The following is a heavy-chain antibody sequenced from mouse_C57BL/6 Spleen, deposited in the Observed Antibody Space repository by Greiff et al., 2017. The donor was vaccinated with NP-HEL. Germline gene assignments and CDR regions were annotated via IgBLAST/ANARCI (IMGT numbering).Heavy chain of an antibody. V-gene: IGHV1-69*01. D-gene: IGHD3-2*02. CDR2: IDPSDSYT. Sequence: QVQLQQPGAELVMPGASVKLSCKASGYTFTSSWMHWVKQRPGQGLEWIGEIDPSDSYTNYNQKFKGKSTLTVDKSSSTAYMQLSSLTSEDAAVYYCAREGAQATSAWFAYWGQGTLVTVSA. CDR1: GYTFTSSW. J-gene: IGHJ3*01. CDR3: AREGAQATSAWFAY.